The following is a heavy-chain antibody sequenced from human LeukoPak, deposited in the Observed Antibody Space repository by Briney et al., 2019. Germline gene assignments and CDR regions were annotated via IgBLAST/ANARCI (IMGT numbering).Heavy chain of an antibody. D-gene: IGHD3-22*01. CDR3: ARSLYYYDSSGYHYFDY. V-gene: IGHV4-39*01. CDR2: IYYSGST. CDR1: GGSISSSSYY. Sequence: SETLSLTCTVSGGSISSSSYYWGWIRQPPGKGLELIGSIYYSGSTYYNQSLKSRVTISVDTSKNQFPLKLSSVPAADAAVYYCARSLYYYDSSGYHYFDYWGQGTLVTVSS. J-gene: IGHJ4*02.